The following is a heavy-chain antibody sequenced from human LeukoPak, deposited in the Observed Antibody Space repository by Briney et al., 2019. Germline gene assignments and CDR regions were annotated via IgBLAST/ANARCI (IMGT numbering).Heavy chain of an antibody. Sequence: ASVKVSCKASGYTFTFYDIQWVRQAAGQGLEWMGWMNPHSGNTGYAQKFLGRITLTRNTSTSVAYMELTSLKSEDTAVYYCARGRRDVFYIWGQGTTVTVS. V-gene: IGHV1-8*03. J-gene: IGHJ3*02. CDR1: GYTFTFYD. CDR3: ARGRRDVFYI. CDR2: MNPHSGNT.